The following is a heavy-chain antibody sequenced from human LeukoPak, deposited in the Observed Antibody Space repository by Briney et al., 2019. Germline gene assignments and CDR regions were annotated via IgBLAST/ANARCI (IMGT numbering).Heavy chain of an antibody. CDR3: ASLHFTGTFDY. V-gene: IGHV3-30*04. Sequence: GGSLRLSCAASGFTFSSYAMHWVRQAPGKGLEWVAVISYDGSNKYYADSVKGRFTISRDNSKNTLYLQMNSLKAEDTAVYYCASLHFTGTFDYWGQGTLVTASS. CDR2: ISYDGSNK. J-gene: IGHJ4*02. D-gene: IGHD3-3*02. CDR1: GFTFSSYA.